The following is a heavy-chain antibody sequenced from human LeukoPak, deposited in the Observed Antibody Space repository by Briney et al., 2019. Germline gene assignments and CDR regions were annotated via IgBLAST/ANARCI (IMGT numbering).Heavy chain of an antibody. CDR1: GGSISSGGYY. D-gene: IGHD2-2*01. Sequence: SQTLSLTCTVSGGSISSGGYYWSWSRQHPGKGLEWIGYIYYSGSTYHNPPLKSRVTISVDTPKNQFSLKLSSVTAADTAVYYCARGTGEDIVVVPDNNWFDPWGQGTLVTVSS. V-gene: IGHV4-31*03. CDR2: IYYSGST. CDR3: ARGTGEDIVVVPDNNWFDP. J-gene: IGHJ5*02.